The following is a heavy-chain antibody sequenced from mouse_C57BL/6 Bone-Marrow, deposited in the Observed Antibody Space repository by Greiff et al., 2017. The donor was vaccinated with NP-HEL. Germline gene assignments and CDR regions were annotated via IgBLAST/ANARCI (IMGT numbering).Heavy chain of an antibody. CDR1: GFTFSDAW. J-gene: IGHJ2*01. CDR3: TRRGNYDY. CDR2: IRNKANSHAT. D-gene: IGHD2-1*01. V-gene: IGHV6-6*01. Sequence: EVKLMESGGGLVQPGGSMKLSCAASGFTFSDAWMDWVRQSPEKGLEWVAEIRNKANSHATYYAESVKGRFTISRDDSKSSVYLQMNSLRAEDTGIYYCTRRGNYDYWGQGTTLTVSS.